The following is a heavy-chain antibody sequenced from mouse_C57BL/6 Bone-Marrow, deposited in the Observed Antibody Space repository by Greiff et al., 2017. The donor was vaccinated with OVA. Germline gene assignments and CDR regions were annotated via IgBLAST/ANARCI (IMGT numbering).Heavy chain of an antibody. Sequence: QVQLQQPGAELVKPGASVKLSCKASGYTFTSYWMQWVKQRPGQGLEWIGEIDPSDSYTNYNQKFKGKATLTVDTSSSTAYMQLSSLTSEDSAVYYCARSVYYYGSSYGYFDVWGTGTTVTVSS. J-gene: IGHJ1*03. CDR2: IDPSDSYT. V-gene: IGHV1-50*01. D-gene: IGHD1-1*01. CDR1: GYTFTSYW. CDR3: ARSVYYYGSSYGYFDV.